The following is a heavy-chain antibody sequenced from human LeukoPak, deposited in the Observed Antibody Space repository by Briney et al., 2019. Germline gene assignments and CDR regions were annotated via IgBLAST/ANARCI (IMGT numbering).Heavy chain of an antibody. CDR1: GDSISSYS. D-gene: IGHD5-18*01. CDR2: IYTSGST. Sequence: PSETLSLTCSLSGDSISSYSWNWIRQSAGKGLEWIGRIYTSGSTNYNPSLESRVTVSLDTSRNQFSLNLTSVTAADTAVYYCARGVDTAMVSGGYNWFEPWGQGIEVLVSS. J-gene: IGHJ5*02. CDR3: ARGVDTAMVSGGYNWFEP. V-gene: IGHV4-4*07.